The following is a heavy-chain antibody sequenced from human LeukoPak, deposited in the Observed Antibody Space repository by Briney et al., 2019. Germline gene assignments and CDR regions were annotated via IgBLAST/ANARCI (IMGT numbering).Heavy chain of an antibody. J-gene: IGHJ5*02. Sequence: AASVKVSCKASGYTFTSYGISWVRQAPGQGLEWMGWISAYNGNTNYAQKLQGRVTMTTDTSTSTAYMELRSLRSDDTAVYYCARDLHYYGSGSPNWFDPWGQGTLVTVSS. CDR2: ISAYNGNT. CDR3: ARDLHYYGSGSPNWFDP. V-gene: IGHV1-18*01. D-gene: IGHD3-10*01. CDR1: GYTFTSYG.